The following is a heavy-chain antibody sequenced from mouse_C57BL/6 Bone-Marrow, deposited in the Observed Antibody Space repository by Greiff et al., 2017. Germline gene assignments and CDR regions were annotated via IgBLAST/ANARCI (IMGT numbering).Heavy chain of an antibody. J-gene: IGHJ3*01. CDR2: IDPENGDT. CDR3: TTLLWYPPFAY. V-gene: IGHV14-4*01. D-gene: IGHD2-1*01. Sequence: EVKLMESGAELVRPGASVKLSCTASGFNIKDDYMHWVKQRPEQGLEWIGWIDPENGDTEYASKFQGKATITADTSSNTAYLQLSSLTSEDTAVYYCTTLLWYPPFAYWGQGTLVTVSA. CDR1: GFNIKDDY.